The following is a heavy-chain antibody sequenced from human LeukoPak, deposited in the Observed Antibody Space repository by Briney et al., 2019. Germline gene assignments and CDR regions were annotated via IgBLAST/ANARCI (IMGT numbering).Heavy chain of an antibody. CDR1: GFTFCDYY. CDR3: ARDLSAANARVRGVTDDY. V-gene: IGHV3-11*04. J-gene: IGHJ4*02. D-gene: IGHD3-10*01. Sequence: GGSLRLSCAASGFTFCDYYMSWMRQAPGKGLEWVSYISSSGSTIYYADSVKGRFTISRDNAKDSLYLQMNSLRAEDTAVYYCARDLSAANARVRGVTDDYWGQGTLVTVSS. CDR2: ISSSGSTI.